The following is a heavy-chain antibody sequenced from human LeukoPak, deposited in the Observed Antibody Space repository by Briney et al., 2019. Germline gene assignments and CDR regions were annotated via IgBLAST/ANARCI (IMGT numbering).Heavy chain of an antibody. CDR1: GYNFRDQE. CDR3: ARGRYGGNRFFDN. CDR2: IHPNSGKT. V-gene: IGHV1-8*01. J-gene: IGHJ4*02. Sequence: APVKVSCKASGYNFRDQEINWVRQASGQGLEWVGWIHPNSGKTGYAQKFQGRVSMTRTTSISTTYMELTSLTSEDTAVYYCARGRYGGNRFFDNWGQGTQLIVSS. D-gene: IGHD4-23*01.